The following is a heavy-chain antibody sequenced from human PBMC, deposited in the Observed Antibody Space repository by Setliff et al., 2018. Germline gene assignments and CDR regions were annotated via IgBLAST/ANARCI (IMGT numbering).Heavy chain of an antibody. D-gene: IGHD3-22*01. J-gene: IGHJ6*02. CDR3: ATRRHYYDSSGYRYYYYYYGMDV. CDR2: ISAYNGNT. CDR1: GYTFTSYG. Sequence: ASVKVSCKASGYTFTSYGISWVRQAPGQGLEWMGWISAYNGNTNYAQKLQGRVTMTRDTSTSTVYMELSSLRSEDTAVYYCATRRHYYDSSGYRYYYYYYGMDVWGQGTTVTVSS. V-gene: IGHV1-18*01.